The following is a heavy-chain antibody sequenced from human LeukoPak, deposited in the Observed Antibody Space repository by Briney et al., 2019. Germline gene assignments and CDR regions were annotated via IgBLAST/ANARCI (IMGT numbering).Heavy chain of an antibody. CDR2: INQDGSEK. CDR3: ARTAGQQLEDYFDY. D-gene: IGHD6-13*01. Sequence: GGSLRLSCVASGFTFSSHWMTWVRQAPGKGLEWVATINQDGSEKYYVDSVKGRFTISRDNAKNSLYLQMNSLRAEDTAVYYCARTAGQQLEDYFDYWGQGTLVTVSS. J-gene: IGHJ4*02. CDR1: GFTFSSHW. V-gene: IGHV3-7*01.